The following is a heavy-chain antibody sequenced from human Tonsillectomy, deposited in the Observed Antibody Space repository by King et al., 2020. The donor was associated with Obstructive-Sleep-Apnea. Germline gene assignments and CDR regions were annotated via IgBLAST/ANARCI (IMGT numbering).Heavy chain of an antibody. CDR2: IYYSGST. J-gene: IGHJ4*02. CDR1: GGSISSYY. V-gene: IGHV4-59*08. D-gene: IGHD4-17*01. Sequence: VQLQESGPGLVKPSETLSLTCTVSGGSISSYYWSWIRQPPGKGLEWIGYIYYSGSTNYNPSLKSRVTISVDTSKNQFSLKLSSVTAADTAVYYCARLWPDYGDYLGLDYWGQGTLVTVSS. CDR3: ARLWPDYGDYLGLDY.